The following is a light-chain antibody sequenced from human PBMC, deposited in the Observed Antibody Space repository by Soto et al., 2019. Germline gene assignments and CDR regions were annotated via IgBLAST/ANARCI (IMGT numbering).Light chain of an antibody. CDR1: SSDVGGYNY. Sequence: QSVLTQPPSASGSPGQSVTISCTGTSSDVGGYNYVSWYQQHPGKAPKLMIYEVSKRPSGVPYRFSCSKSSNTASLTVSGLHAEEEADYYCSSYAGSNNLVFGRGTMLTVL. J-gene: IGLJ2*01. CDR2: EVS. CDR3: SSYAGSNNLV. V-gene: IGLV2-8*01.